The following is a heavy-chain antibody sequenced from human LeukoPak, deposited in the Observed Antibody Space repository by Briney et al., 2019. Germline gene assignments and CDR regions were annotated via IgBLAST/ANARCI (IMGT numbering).Heavy chain of an antibody. V-gene: IGHV3-15*01. J-gene: IGHJ4*02. CDR3: TTLAAAGTYGY. Sequence: WIRQPPGKGLEWVGRIKSKTDGGTTDYAAPVKGRFTISRDDSKNTLYLQMNSLKTEDTAVYYCTTLAAAGTYGYWGQGTLVTVSS. D-gene: IGHD6-13*01. CDR2: IKSKTDGGTT.